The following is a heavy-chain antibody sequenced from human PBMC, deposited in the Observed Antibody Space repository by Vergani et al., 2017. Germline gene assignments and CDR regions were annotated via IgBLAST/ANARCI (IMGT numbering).Heavy chain of an antibody. CDR1: GFTFSSCG. D-gene: IGHD6-6*01. J-gene: IGHJ5*02. CDR2: ISWNSNSI. CDR3: AKDLGTSSGGGWFDP. Sequence: VQLVESGGGVVQPGRSLGLSCAASGFTFSSCGMHWVRQAPGEGLEWVSGISWNSNSIGYADSVQGRFTISRDNAKNSLYLQTNSLRAEDTALYYCAKDLGTSSGGGWFDPWGQGTLVTVSS. V-gene: IGHV3-9*01.